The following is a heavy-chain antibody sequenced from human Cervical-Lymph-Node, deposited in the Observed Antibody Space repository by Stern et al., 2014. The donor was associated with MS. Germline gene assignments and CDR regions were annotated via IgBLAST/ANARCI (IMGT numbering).Heavy chain of an antibody. CDR3: ARGRQLVFSVALDL. CDR2: ISSDGRDK. V-gene: IGHV3-30*04. Sequence: VQLVESGGGVVQPGRSLRLSCAASGFTFSDYSMHWVRQAPGKGLEWVAVISSDGRDKYYADSVKGRFTISRDNSKNTLHLQMDSLRAEDTAVFYCARGRQLVFSVALDLWGQGTLVTVSS. D-gene: IGHD6-13*01. J-gene: IGHJ5*02. CDR1: GFTFSDYS.